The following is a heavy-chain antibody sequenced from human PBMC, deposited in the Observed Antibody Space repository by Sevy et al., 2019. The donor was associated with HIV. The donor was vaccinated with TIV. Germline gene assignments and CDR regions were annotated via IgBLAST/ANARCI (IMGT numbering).Heavy chain of an antibody. CDR2: ISSSSSYI. Sequence: GGSLRLSCAASGFTFSSYSMNWVRQAPGKGLEWVSSISSSSSYIYYADSVKGRFTISRDNAKNSRYLQMNSLRAEDTAVYYCARVPYGDPIYYYYYYMDVWGKGTTVTVSS. CDR3: ARVPYGDPIYYYYYYMDV. V-gene: IGHV3-21*01. J-gene: IGHJ6*03. CDR1: GFTFSSYS. D-gene: IGHD4-17*01.